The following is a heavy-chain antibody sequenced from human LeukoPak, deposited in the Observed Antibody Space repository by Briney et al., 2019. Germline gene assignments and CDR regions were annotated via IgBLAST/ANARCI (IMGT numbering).Heavy chain of an antibody. Sequence: GGSLRLSCAASGLTFNNYWMSWVRQAPGKGLEWVAGIKPDGSKTYYVDSVKGRFTISRDNAKSSLYLQMSSLRPEDTALYYCATSWTRWGQGTLVTVSS. CDR2: IKPDGSKT. V-gene: IGHV3-7*01. J-gene: IGHJ4*02. D-gene: IGHD1-1*01. CDR1: GLTFNNYW. CDR3: ATSWTR.